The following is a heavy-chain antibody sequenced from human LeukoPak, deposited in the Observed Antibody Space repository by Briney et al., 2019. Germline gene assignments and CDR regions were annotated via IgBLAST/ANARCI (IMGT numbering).Heavy chain of an antibody. V-gene: IGHV4-30-2*01. CDR3: ARAGYSYGRHAFDI. D-gene: IGHD5-18*01. CDR2: IYHSGST. CDR1: GGSISSGGYS. J-gene: IGHJ3*02. Sequence: PSETLSLTCAVSGGSISSGGYSWRWIRQPPGKGLEWIGYIYHSGSTYYNPSLKSRVTISVDRSKNQFSLKLSSVTAADTAVYYCARAGYSYGRHAFDIWGQGTMVTVSS.